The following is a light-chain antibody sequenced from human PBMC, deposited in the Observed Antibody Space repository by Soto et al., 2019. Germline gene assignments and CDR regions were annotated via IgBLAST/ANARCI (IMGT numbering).Light chain of an antibody. J-gene: IGKJ4*01. CDR1: QSIRNN. Sequence: EIVMTQSPATLSVSPGERATLSCRASQSIRNNLAWYQQKLGQAPRLLIYSASIRATGIPARFSGSGSGTEFTLALSRLQSEDFAVYYCQQYKNWPPITFGGGPKVDIK. V-gene: IGKV3-15*01. CDR3: QQYKNWPPIT. CDR2: SAS.